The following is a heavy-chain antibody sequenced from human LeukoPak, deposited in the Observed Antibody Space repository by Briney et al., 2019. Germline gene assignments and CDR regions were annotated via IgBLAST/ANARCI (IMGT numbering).Heavy chain of an antibody. CDR1: GYTFTSYY. J-gene: IGHJ4*02. Sequence: ASVKVSCKASGYTFTSYYIHWVRQAPGLGLEWMGMLNPGGGDTSYAQTFQGRVTMARDTSTSTVYMELSSLRSEDTAVYYCASGVNYYDSSDYYRPLDYWGQGTLVTVSS. CDR2: LNPGGGDT. CDR3: ASGVNYYDSSDYYRPLDY. D-gene: IGHD3-22*01. V-gene: IGHV1-46*01.